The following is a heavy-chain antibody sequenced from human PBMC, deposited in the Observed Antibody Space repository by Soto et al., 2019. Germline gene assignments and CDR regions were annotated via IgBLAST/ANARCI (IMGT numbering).Heavy chain of an antibody. CDR3: AAGLLPRISGAAVHP. J-gene: IGHJ5*02. CDR1: GFTFSRYW. V-gene: IGHV3-74*01. CDR2: INIEGTSA. Sequence: EVQVVESGGGLVQPGGSLRLSCAASGFTFSRYWMHWVRQVPGKGLVWVSRINIEGTSATYADSVKGRFTISRDNARNTRFLQMNSLRAEDSAVYYCAAGLLPRISGAAVHPWGQGTRVIVSS. D-gene: IGHD1-20*01.